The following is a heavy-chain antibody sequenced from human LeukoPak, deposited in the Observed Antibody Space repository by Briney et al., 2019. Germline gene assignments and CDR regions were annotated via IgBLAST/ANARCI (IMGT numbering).Heavy chain of an antibody. CDR3: AKDRQRYFDWSPLGY. D-gene: IGHD3-9*01. Sequence: GGSLRLSCAASGFTFSSYAMHWVRQAPGKGLEWVAVISYDGSNKYYADSVKGRFTISRDNSKNTLYLQMNSLRAEDTAVYYCAKDRQRYFDWSPLGYWGQGTLVTVSS. V-gene: IGHV3-30*04. J-gene: IGHJ4*02. CDR1: GFTFSSYA. CDR2: ISYDGSNK.